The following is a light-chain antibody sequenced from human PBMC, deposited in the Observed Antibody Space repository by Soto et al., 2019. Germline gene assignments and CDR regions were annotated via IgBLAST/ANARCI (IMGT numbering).Light chain of an antibody. Sequence: DIQMTQSPSTLSASVGDRVTITCRASQSISNWLAWYQQKPGKAPKLLIYKASSLESGVPPRFSGSGSWTEFTLNISSLQPDDFATYYCQHCDSYSITFGQGTRLAIK. V-gene: IGKV1-5*03. CDR2: KAS. CDR3: QHCDSYSIT. CDR1: QSISNW. J-gene: IGKJ5*01.